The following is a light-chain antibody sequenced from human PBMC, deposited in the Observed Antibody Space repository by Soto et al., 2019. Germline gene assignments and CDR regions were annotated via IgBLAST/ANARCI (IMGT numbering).Light chain of an antibody. CDR2: DAS. J-gene: IGKJ5*01. CDR1: QSVSSY. CDR3: QQRRNWPQIS. Sequence: IVLTQSPATLSLSPGERATLSCRASQSVSSYLAWYQQKPGQAPRLLIYDASNRATGIPARFSGSGSGTDFTRTISSLEPEDFAVYYCQQRRNWPQISFGQGTRLEIK. V-gene: IGKV3-11*01.